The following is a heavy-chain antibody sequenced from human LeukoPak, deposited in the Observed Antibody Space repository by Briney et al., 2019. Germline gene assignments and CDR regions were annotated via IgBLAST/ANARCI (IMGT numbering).Heavy chain of an antibody. Sequence: TGGSLRLSCAASGIAFSSYVMSWVRQAPGKGLDWVSTIDSTGDSTYYADSVKGRFTISRDNSKNTLSLQMNSLRADDTAVYYCARGARPPYSSGWYYFDYWGQGTLVTVSS. V-gene: IGHV3-23*01. D-gene: IGHD6-19*01. J-gene: IGHJ4*02. CDR3: ARGARPPYSSGWYYFDY. CDR2: IDSTGDST. CDR1: GIAFSSYV.